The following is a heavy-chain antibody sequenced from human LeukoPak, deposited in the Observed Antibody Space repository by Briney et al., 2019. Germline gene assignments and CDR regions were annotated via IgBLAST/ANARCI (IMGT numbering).Heavy chain of an antibody. J-gene: IGHJ1*01. D-gene: IGHD3-10*01. CDR3: TRPHSRGREILN. V-gene: IGHV3-53*01. Sequence: GGSLRLSCAASGFGVTNYNMSWVRQAPGKGLEFVSLINSVASTYDADSVKGRSTITENDSKNTVFHQMNSLGPEDTAIYCGTRPHSRGREILNWGQGALVTVSS. CDR2: INSVAST. CDR1: GFGVTNYN.